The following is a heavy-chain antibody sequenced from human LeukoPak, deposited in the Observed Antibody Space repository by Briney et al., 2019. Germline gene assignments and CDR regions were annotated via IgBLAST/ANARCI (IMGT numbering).Heavy chain of an antibody. Sequence: ASVKVSCKASGYTFTGYYMHWVRQAPGQGLGWMGWINPNSGGTNYAQKFQGRVTMTRDTSISTAYMELSRLRSDDTAVYYCARDGIAAAGTRNWFDPWGQGTLVTVSS. CDR2: INPNSGGT. D-gene: IGHD6-13*01. CDR3: ARDGIAAAGTRNWFDP. J-gene: IGHJ5*02. V-gene: IGHV1-2*02. CDR1: GYTFTGYY.